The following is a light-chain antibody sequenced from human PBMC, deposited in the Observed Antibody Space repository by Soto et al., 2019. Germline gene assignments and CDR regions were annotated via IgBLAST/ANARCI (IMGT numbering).Light chain of an antibody. J-gene: IGKJ5*01. CDR3: QQYNKWPLIT. Sequence: EIVMTQSPATLSVSPGERATLSCRASQSVSSNLAWYQQKPGQAPSLLIYGASTRATGIPARFSGSGSGTEFTLTISSLQSEDFALYYCQQYNKWPLITFGQGTRLEIK. CDR1: QSVSSN. V-gene: IGKV3-15*01. CDR2: GAS.